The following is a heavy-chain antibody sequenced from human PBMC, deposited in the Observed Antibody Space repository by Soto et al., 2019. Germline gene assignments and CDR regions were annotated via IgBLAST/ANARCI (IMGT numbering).Heavy chain of an antibody. Sequence: GASVKVSCKASGGTFSGYAISWVRQAPGQGLEWMGGIIPIFGTANYAQKFQGRVTITADESTSTAYMELSSLRSEDTAVYYCAKSLTGDRWFDPWGQGTLVTVSS. CDR2: IIPIFGTA. D-gene: IGHD7-27*01. CDR3: AKSLTGDRWFDP. CDR1: GGTFSGYA. J-gene: IGHJ5*02. V-gene: IGHV1-69*13.